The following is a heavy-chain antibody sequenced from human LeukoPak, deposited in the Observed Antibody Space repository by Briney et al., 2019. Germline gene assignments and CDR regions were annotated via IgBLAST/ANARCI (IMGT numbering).Heavy chain of an antibody. Sequence: SVKVSCKASGGTFSSHTISWVRQAPGQGLEWMGEIIPVFGTEKYAQKFQGRVTITADESTSTAYMELSSLRSEDTAVYYCARSIGDGYNNWFDPWGQGTLVTVSS. CDR1: GGTFSSHT. CDR2: IIPVFGTE. CDR3: ARSIGDGYNNWFDP. J-gene: IGHJ5*02. V-gene: IGHV1-69*13. D-gene: IGHD5-24*01.